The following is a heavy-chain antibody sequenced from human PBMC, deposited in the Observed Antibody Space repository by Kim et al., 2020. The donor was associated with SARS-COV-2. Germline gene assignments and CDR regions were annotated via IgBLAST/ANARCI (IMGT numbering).Heavy chain of an antibody. Sequence: GGSLRLSCAASGFTFSSYSMNWVRQAPGKGLEWVSSISSSSSYIYYADSVKGRFTISRDNAKNSLYLQMNSLRAEDTAVYYCARDHFTPYSSIWYSHYYGMDVWGQGTTVTVSS. J-gene: IGHJ6*02. CDR1: GFTFSSYS. D-gene: IGHD6-13*01. CDR3: ARDHFTPYSSIWYSHYYGMDV. CDR2: ISSSSSYI. V-gene: IGHV3-21*01.